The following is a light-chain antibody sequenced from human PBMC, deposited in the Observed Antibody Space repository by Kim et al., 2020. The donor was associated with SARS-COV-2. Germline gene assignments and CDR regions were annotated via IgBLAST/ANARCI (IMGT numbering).Light chain of an antibody. CDR2: DAS. CDR1: QSVSAY. V-gene: IGKV3-11*01. J-gene: IGKJ5*01. Sequence: DILLTQSPATLSLSPGEIATLSCRASQSVSAYLAWYQQKCGQAPKLLIYDASNRATGIPARFSGSGSGTDFTLTISSLEPEDSAIYYCHQRYRWTITFGQGTRLEIK. CDR3: HQRYRWTIT.